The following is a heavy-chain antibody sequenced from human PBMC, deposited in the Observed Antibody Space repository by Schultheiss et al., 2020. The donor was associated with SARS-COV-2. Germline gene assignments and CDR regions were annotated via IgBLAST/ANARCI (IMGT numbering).Heavy chain of an antibody. Sequence: SETLSLTCAVYGGSFSGYYWSWIRQPPGKGLEWIGYIYYSGSTNYNPSLKSRVTISVDTSKNQFSLKLTSVTAADTAVYYCARDRTRFGAYFYMDVWGTGTTVTVSS. J-gene: IGHJ6*03. CDR2: IYYSGST. D-gene: IGHD3-3*01. V-gene: IGHV4-59*01. CDR3: ARDRTRFGAYFYMDV. CDR1: GGSFSGYY.